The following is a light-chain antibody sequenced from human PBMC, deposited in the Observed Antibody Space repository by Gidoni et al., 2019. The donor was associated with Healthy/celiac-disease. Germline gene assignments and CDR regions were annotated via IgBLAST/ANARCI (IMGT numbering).Light chain of an antibody. CDR2: EGS. J-gene: IGLJ2*01. CDR1: SRDVGSYNL. Sequence: QSALTQPAAVSGSPGQSITISCTGTSRDVGSYNLVSWYQQHPGKAPKLMIYEGSKRPSGVSNRFSGSKSGNTASLTISGLQAEDEADYYCCSYAGSSTHVVFGGWTKLTVL. V-gene: IGLV2-23*01. CDR3: CSYAGSSTHVV.